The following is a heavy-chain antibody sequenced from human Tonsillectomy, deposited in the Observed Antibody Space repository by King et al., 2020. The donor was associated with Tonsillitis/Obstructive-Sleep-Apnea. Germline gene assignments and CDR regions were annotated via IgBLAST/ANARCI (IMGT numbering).Heavy chain of an antibody. CDR3: ARDRGVGASGYDY. CDR2: ISGSSSYT. CDR1: AFTFGDYY. J-gene: IGHJ4*02. Sequence: VQLVESGGGLVKPGGSLRLSCAASAFTFGDYYMGWIRQAPGKGLEWVSYISGSSSYTDYADSGKGRFTISRDNAKKSLYLQMNSLRVEDTATYYCARDRGVGASGYDYWGQGTLVTVSS. D-gene: IGHD1-26*01. V-gene: IGHV3-11*06.